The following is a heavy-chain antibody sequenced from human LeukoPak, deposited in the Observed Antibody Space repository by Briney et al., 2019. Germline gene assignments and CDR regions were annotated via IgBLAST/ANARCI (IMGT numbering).Heavy chain of an antibody. Sequence: SETLSLTCTVSGGSISSYYWSWIRQPPGKGLEWVGYIYYSGSTNYNPSLKSRVTISVDTSKNQFSLKLSSVTAADTAVYYCARQWEIAAAWFDPWGQGTLVTVSS. CDR3: ARQWEIAAAWFDP. CDR1: GGSISSYY. D-gene: IGHD6-13*01. J-gene: IGHJ5*02. V-gene: IGHV4-59*01. CDR2: IYYSGST.